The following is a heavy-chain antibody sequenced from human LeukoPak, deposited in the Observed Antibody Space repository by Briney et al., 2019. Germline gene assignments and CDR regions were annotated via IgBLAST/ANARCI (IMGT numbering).Heavy chain of an antibody. D-gene: IGHD1-26*01. Sequence: SETLSLTCAVSGGSISSGGYSWSWIRQPPGKGLEWIGYIYHSGSTYYNPSLKSRVTISVDRSKNQFSLKLSSVTAADTAVYYCARAGGTYTQGNWFDPWGQGTLVTVSS. J-gene: IGHJ5*02. CDR3: ARAGGTYTQGNWFDP. V-gene: IGHV4-30-2*01. CDR1: GGSISSGGYS. CDR2: IYHSGST.